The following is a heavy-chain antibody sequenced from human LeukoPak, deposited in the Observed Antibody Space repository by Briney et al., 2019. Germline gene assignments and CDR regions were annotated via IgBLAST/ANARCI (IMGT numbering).Heavy chain of an antibody. Sequence: ASVKVSCKASGYTFTSYDINWLRQATGQGPEWMGWMNPNSGGTNYAQKFQGWVTMTRDTSISIAYMELSRLRSDDTAVYCCARAASSLSFGYGMDVWGQGTTVTVSS. CDR1: GYTFTSYD. D-gene: IGHD2-2*01. CDR2: MNPNSGGT. J-gene: IGHJ6*02. CDR3: ARAASSLSFGYGMDV. V-gene: IGHV1-2*04.